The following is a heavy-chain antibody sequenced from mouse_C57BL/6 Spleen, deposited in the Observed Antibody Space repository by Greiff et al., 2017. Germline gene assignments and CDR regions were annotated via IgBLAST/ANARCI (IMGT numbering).Heavy chain of an antibody. CDR3: ARAGGFDY. CDR1: GYTFTDYY. D-gene: IGHD4-1*01. J-gene: IGHJ2*01. CDR2: IYPGSGNT. V-gene: IGHV1-76*01. Sequence: VQLVESGAELVRPGASVKLSCKASGYTFTDYYINWVKQRPGQGLEWIARIYPGSGNTYYNEKFKSKATLTVDTSSSTAYMQLSSLTSEDSAVYYCARAGGFDYWGQGTTLTVSS.